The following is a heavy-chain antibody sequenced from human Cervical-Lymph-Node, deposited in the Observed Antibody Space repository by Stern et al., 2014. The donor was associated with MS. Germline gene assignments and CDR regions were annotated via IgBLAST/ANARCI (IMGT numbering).Heavy chain of an antibody. CDR3: ARAGPYDYIWGNFRHRAFYFDS. V-gene: IGHV4-59*01. CDR2: LYYSGST. CDR1: SGFIGNNY. Sequence: QLQLQESGPGLVKPSETLSLMCSVSSGFIGNNYWSCIRQPPGNGLEWIGHLYYSGSTYYNPSLKSRVTISLDTSKNQLSLRLSSVTAADTAVYYCARAGPYDYIWGNFRHRAFYFDSWGQGALVTVSS. J-gene: IGHJ4*02. D-gene: IGHD3-16*02.